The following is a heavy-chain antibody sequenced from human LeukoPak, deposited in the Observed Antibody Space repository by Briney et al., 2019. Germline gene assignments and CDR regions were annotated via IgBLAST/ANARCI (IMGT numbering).Heavy chain of an antibody. Sequence: SETLSLTCTVSGGSIINYYWSWVRQPAGKGLEWIGRIFSSGSTDYNPSFKSRVTMSVDTSKNQFSLKLTSMTAADTAGYYCVRRKVLPTAVDAFDIWGQGTMVTVSS. D-gene: IGHD2-2*01. J-gene: IGHJ3*02. CDR1: GGSIINYY. CDR2: IFSSGST. CDR3: VRRKVLPTAVDAFDI. V-gene: IGHV4-4*07.